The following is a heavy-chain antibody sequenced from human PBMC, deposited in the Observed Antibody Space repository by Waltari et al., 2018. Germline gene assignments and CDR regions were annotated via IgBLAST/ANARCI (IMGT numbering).Heavy chain of an antibody. CDR2: IYPGDSDT. J-gene: IGHJ4*02. Sequence: EVQLVQSGAEVKKPGESMKISCKGSGYRFTNYWIGWVRQMPGKGLEWMGFIYPGDSDTRYSPSFQGQVTMSADRFISTAYLQWSSLKASDTAMYYCARGYYGSGSYYFDNWGQGTLVTVSS. V-gene: IGHV5-51*01. CDR1: GYRFTNYW. D-gene: IGHD3-10*01. CDR3: ARGYYGSGSYYFDN.